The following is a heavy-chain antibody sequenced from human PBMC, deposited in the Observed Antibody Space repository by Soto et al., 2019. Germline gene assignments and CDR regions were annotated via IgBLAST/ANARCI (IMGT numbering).Heavy chain of an antibody. Sequence: GGSLRLSCAASGFTFSSYDMHWVRQATGKGLEWVSAIGTAGDTYYPGSVKGRFTISRENAKNSLYLQMNSLRAEDTAVYYCARGGHERGGYSGYDYGKYFYYYYYGMDVWGQGTTATVSS. D-gene: IGHD5-12*01. CDR3: ARGGHERGGYSGYDYGKYFYYYYYGMDV. V-gene: IGHV3-13*01. J-gene: IGHJ6*02. CDR1: GFTFSSYD. CDR2: IGTAGDT.